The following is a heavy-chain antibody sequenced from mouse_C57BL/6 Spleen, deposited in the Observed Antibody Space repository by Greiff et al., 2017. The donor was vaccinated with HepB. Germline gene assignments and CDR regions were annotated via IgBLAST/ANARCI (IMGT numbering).Heavy chain of an antibody. D-gene: IGHD1-1*01. V-gene: IGHV1-55*01. J-gene: IGHJ2*01. CDR1: GYTFTSYW. Sequence: VQLQQPGAELVKPGASVKMSCKASGYTFTSYWITWVKQRPGQGLEWIGDIYPGSGSTNYNEKFKSKATLTVDTSSSTAYMQLSSLTSEDSAVSYCARRLVYYYGSSYFDYWGQGTTLTVSS. CDR2: IYPGSGST. CDR3: ARRLVYYYGSSYFDY.